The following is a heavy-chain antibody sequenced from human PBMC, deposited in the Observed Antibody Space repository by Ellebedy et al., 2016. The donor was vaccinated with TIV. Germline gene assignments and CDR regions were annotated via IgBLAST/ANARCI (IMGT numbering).Heavy chain of an antibody. Sequence: PGGSLRLSCEASGFTFSAFAMGWVRQTPGKGLEWVSGMHGSGRGISYSESVKGRFIIPRDNSKNILYLQMNSLRAEDTAIYYCAKDQVAGDRRWVFDSWGQGTVVTVSS. V-gene: IGHV3-23*01. CDR2: MHGSGRGI. CDR3: AKDQVAGDRRWVFDS. CDR1: GFTFSAFA. D-gene: IGHD3-16*01. J-gene: IGHJ3*01.